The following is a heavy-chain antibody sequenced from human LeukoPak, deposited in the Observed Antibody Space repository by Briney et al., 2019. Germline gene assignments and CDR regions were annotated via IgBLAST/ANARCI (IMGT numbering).Heavy chain of an antibody. CDR2: ISGSDGTT. J-gene: IGHJ4*02. V-gene: IGHV3-23*01. CDR1: GFTLSTYA. CDR3: ALVSLYSSSWYGDY. Sequence: GGSLRLSCEASGFTLSTYAVSWVRQAPGKGLEWVSAISGSDGTTYYADSVKGRFTISRDISKNTLFLQMNSPRAEDTALYYCALVSLYSSSWYGDYWGQGTLVTVSS. D-gene: IGHD6-13*01.